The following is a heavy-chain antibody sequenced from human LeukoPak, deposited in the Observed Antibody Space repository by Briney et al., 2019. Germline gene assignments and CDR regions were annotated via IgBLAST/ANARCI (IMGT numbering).Heavy chain of an antibody. CDR1: GFSFSVYA. D-gene: IGHD3-22*01. CDR3: ARGGGNFDRSGYYEYYFDY. CDR2: ISGSGGRT. V-gene: IGHV3-23*01. J-gene: IGHJ4*02. Sequence: PGGSLRLSCVASGFSFSVYAMSWVRQAPGKGLEWVSGISGSGGRTYSADSVKGRFTISRDNSRKTLYLQTNSLRAEDTAVYYCARGGGNFDRSGYYEYYFDYWGQGTLVTVSS.